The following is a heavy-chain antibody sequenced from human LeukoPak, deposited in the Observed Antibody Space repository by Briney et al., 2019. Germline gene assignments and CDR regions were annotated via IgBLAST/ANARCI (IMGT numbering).Heavy chain of an antibody. D-gene: IGHD1-7*01. J-gene: IGHJ4*02. V-gene: IGHV4-61*01. CDR3: ARAVTGTSESFDY. CDR1: GGSVSSGSYY. Sequence: PSETLSLTCTVSGGSVSSGSYYWSWIRQPPGKGLEWIGYIYYSGSTNYNPSLKSRVTISVDTSKNQFSLKLSSVTAADTAVYYCARAVTGTSESFDYWGQGTLVTVSS. CDR2: IYYSGST.